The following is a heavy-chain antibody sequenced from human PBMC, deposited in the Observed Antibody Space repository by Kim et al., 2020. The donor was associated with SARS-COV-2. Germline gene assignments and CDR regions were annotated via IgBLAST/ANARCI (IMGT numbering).Heavy chain of an antibody. CDR2: ISSSGSTK. J-gene: IGHJ5*02. D-gene: IGHD3-10*01. Sequence: GGSLRLSCAASGFTFSDDYMSWIRQAPGEGLEWVSYISSSGSTKYYADSVKGRFTISRDNAKKSLYLQMNSLRVEDTAVYYCARSGTYLPVGASWGQGTL. V-gene: IGHV3-11*01. CDR3: ARSGTYLPVGAS. CDR1: GFTFSDDY.